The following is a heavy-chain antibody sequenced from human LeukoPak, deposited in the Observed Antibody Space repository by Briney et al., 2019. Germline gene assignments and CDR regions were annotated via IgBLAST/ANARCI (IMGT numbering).Heavy chain of an antibody. CDR3: AAELSSTGDLDY. CDR2: ISRDGNKE. D-gene: IGHD7-27*01. V-gene: IGHV3-7*05. CDR1: GMPFSNYW. Sequence: GGSLRLSCVTSGMPFSNYWMFWVRQAPGKGLEWVADISRDGNKEVYVDSVKGRFAISRDNRKNSLFLQMNSLRGEDTAVYYCAAELSSTGDLDYWGQGILVTVSS. J-gene: IGHJ4*02.